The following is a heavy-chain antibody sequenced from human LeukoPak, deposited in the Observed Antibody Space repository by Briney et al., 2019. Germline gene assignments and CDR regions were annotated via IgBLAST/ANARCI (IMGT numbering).Heavy chain of an antibody. D-gene: IGHD2-21*02. Sequence: SVKVSCKASGYTFSSYVFSWVRQAPGQGLEWMGRIIPILGIANYAQKFQGRVTITADKSTSTAYMELSSLRSEDTAVYYCARAVTVVVTAPFDYWGQGTLVAVSS. CDR2: IIPILGIA. J-gene: IGHJ4*02. CDR3: ARAVTVVVTAPFDY. CDR1: GYTFSSYV. V-gene: IGHV1-69*04.